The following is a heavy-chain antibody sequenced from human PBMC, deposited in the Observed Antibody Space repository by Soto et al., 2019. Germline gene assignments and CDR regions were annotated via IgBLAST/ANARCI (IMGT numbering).Heavy chain of an antibody. Sequence: TLSLTCTVSGSSINSGAYYLRWVRQHPGKGLEWIGYIYHSGSTYYNPSLKSRVTISVDRSKNQFSLKLSSVTAADTAVYYCAGGGSGSYDYWGQGTLVTVSS. CDR1: GSSINSGAYY. V-gene: IGHV4-30-2*01. J-gene: IGHJ4*02. D-gene: IGHD3-10*01. CDR3: AGGGSGSYDY. CDR2: IYHSGST.